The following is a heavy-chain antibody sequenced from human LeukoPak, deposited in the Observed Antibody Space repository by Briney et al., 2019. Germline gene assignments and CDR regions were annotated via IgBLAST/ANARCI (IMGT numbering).Heavy chain of an antibody. CDR1: GYTFTSYG. D-gene: IGHD2-15*01. Sequence: ASVKVSCKASGYTFTSYGIFWVRQAPGQGLEWMGWISPSNGNTIYAQELQGRLTMTTDASTSTAYMDLRSLRSDDTAVYYCAREARYCSGGSCSFLDYWGQGTLVTVSS. J-gene: IGHJ4*02. V-gene: IGHV1-18*04. CDR3: AREARYCSGGSCSFLDY. CDR2: ISPSNGNT.